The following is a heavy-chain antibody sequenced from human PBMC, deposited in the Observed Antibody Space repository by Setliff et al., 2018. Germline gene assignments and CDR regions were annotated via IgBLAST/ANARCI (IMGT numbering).Heavy chain of an antibody. V-gene: IGHV1-18*01. D-gene: IGHD2-21*01. CDR3: ATEKFPGDWGDY. Sequence: ASVKVSCKASGYTFTSYGFSWVRQAPGQGLEWMGWIIVYNGKTKYAQKFQGRVTMTTDTSTRTAYMEVTSLRSDDTAVYYCATEKFPGDWGDYWGQGTLVTVSS. J-gene: IGHJ4*02. CDR1: GYTFTSYG. CDR2: IIVYNGKT.